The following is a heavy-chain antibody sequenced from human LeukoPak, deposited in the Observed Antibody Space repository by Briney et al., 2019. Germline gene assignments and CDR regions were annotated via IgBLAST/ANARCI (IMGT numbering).Heavy chain of an antibody. J-gene: IGHJ4*02. CDR3: AKDPSAAAGSTFDY. CDR1: GFTFSSYG. CDR2: IRYDGSNK. V-gene: IGHV3-30*02. D-gene: IGHD6-13*01. Sequence: GGSLRLSCAASGFTFSSYGMHWVRQAPGKGLEWVAFIRYDGSNKYYADSVKGRFTISRDNSKNTLYLQMNSLRAEDTAVYYCAKDPSAAAGSTFDYWGQGTLVTVSS.